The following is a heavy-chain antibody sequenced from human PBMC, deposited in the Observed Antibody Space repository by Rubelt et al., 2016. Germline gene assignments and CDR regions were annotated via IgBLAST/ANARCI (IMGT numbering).Heavy chain of an antibody. Sequence: QVQLQESGPGLVKPSETLSLTCTVSGYSISSGYYWGWIRQPPGKGLEYIGSIYRSGTIYYNPSLKSRVTISVDTSNNQFSLKLSSVTAADTAFYYCVRISTTAWYGDYWGQGTLGTVSS. CDR1: GYSISSGYY. D-gene: IGHD2-2*01. V-gene: IGHV4-38-2*02. J-gene: IGHJ4*02. CDR2: IYRSGTI. CDR3: VRISTTAWYGDY.